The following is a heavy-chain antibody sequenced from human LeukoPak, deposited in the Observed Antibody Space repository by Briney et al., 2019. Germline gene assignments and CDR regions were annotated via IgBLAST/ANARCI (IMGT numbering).Heavy chain of an antibody. CDR2: INPNSGGT. CDR1: GGTFSSYA. V-gene: IGHV1-2*02. Sequence: ASVKVSCKASGGTFSSYAISWVRQAPGQGLEWMGWINPNSGGTNYVQKFQGRVTMTRDTSISTAYMELSRLRSDDTAVYYCARTKGYNWNYHWFDPWGQGTLVTVSS. D-gene: IGHD1-7*01. CDR3: ARTKGYNWNYHWFDP. J-gene: IGHJ5*02.